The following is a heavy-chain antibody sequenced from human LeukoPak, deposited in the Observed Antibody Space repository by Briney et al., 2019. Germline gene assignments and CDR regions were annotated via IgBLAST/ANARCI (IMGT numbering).Heavy chain of an antibody. CDR1: GGSISSYY. V-gene: IGHV4-59*01. Sequence: TSETLSLTCTVSGGSISSYYWSWIRQPPGKGLEWIGYIYYSGSTYYNPSLKSRVTISLHTSKNQFSLRLSSLTAADTAVYYCARRHYYNGRAYYFLDYWGQGTLVTVSS. D-gene: IGHD3-22*01. J-gene: IGHJ4*02. CDR3: ARRHYYNGRAYYFLDY. CDR2: IYYSGST.